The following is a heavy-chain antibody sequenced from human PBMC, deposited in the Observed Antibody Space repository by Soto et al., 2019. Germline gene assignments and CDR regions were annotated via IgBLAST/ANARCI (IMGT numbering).Heavy chain of an antibody. CDR3: FRILGSYPILFDY. J-gene: IGHJ4*02. V-gene: IGHV4-31*03. Sequence: PSETLSLTCTVSGGSISSGGYYWSWIRQHPGKGLEWIGYIYYSGSTYYNPSLKSRVTISVDTSKNQFSLKLSSVTAADTAVYYCFRILGSYPILFDYWAQRTPVTVSA. D-gene: IGHD2-8*01. CDR2: IYYSGST. CDR1: GGSISSGGYY.